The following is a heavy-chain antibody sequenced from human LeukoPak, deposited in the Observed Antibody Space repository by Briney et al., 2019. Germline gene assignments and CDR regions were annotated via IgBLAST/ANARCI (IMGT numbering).Heavy chain of an antibody. CDR3: ARQETHDAFDI. Sequence: GESLRISCKGSGYSFTGYWIGWVRQMPGKGLEWMGIIYPGDSDTRYSPSFQGQVTISADKSISTAYLQWSSLKASDTAMYYCARQETHDAFDIWGQGTMVTVSS. CDR2: IYPGDSDT. V-gene: IGHV5-51*01. J-gene: IGHJ3*02. CDR1: GYSFTGYW.